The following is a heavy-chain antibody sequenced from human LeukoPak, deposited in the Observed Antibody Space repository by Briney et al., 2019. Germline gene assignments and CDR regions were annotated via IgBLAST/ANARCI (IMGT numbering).Heavy chain of an antibody. Sequence: ASVKVSCKASGYTFTSYDINWVRQATGQGLAWMGWMNPNSGNTGYAQKFQGRVTMTRNTSISTAYMELSSLRSEDTAVYYCARFVPGGANFDYWGQGTLVTVSS. V-gene: IGHV1-8*01. J-gene: IGHJ4*02. D-gene: IGHD1-14*01. CDR2: MNPNSGNT. CDR3: ARFVPGGANFDY. CDR1: GYTFTSYD.